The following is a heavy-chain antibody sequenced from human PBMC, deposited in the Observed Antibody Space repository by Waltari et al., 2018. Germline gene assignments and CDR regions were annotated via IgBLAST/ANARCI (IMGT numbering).Heavy chain of an antibody. CDR2: IYYSGST. V-gene: IGHV4-59*01. CDR1: GGSISSYY. J-gene: IGHJ3*02. CDR3: ARGGERFPDAFDI. Sequence: QVQLQESGPGLVKPSETLSLTCPVSGGSISSYYWSWIRQPPGKGLEWIGYIYYSGSTNYNPSLKSRVTISVDTSKNQFSLKLSSVTAADTAVYYCARGGERFPDAFDIWGQGTMVTVSS. D-gene: IGHD1-1*01.